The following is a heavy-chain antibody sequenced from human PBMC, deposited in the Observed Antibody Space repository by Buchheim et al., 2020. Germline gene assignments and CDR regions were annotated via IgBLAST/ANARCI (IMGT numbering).Heavy chain of an antibody. J-gene: IGHJ6*02. Sequence: EERLVESGGGLGQPGGSLRLSCAASGFTFSSDWMHWVRQAPGKGLAWVSRINPDGSDTTYADSVKGRFTISRDNGRNTLYLQMNSLRGEDTAIYYCTRSANFFRGMDVWGQGTT. CDR2: INPDGSDT. CDR1: GFTFSSDW. CDR3: TRSANFFRGMDV. D-gene: IGHD2-15*01. V-gene: IGHV3-74*01.